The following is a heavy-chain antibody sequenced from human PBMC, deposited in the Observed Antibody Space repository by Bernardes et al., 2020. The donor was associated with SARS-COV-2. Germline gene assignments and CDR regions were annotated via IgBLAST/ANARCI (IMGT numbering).Heavy chain of an antibody. Sequence: GGSLRLSCAASGFTFSSYGMHWVRQAPGKGLEWVAVISYDGSNKYYADSVKGRFTISRDNSKNTLYLQMNSLRAEDTAVYYCAKDLTPDCTNGVCYIRWGHYYYGMDVWGQGTTVTVSS. D-gene: IGHD2-8*01. J-gene: IGHJ6*02. V-gene: IGHV3-30*18. CDR2: ISYDGSNK. CDR3: AKDLTPDCTNGVCYIRWGHYYYGMDV. CDR1: GFTFSSYG.